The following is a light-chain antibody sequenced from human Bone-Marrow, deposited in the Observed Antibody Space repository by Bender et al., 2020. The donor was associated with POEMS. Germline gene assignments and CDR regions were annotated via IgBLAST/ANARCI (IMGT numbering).Light chain of an antibody. CDR1: SSDVGSYDY. V-gene: IGLV2-23*02. J-gene: IGLJ1*01. CDR3: CSFAGNYYV. Sequence: QSALTQPASVSGSPGQSITISCTGTSSDVGSYDYVSWYQHLPGKAPKLVIYEVRRRPSGVPNRFSGSKSGNTASLTVSGLQAEDEADYYCCSFAGNYYVFGTGTEVTV. CDR2: EVR.